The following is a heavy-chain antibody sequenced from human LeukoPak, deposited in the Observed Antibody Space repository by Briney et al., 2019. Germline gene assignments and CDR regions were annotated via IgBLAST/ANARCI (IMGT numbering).Heavy chain of an antibody. CDR2: ISGSGGST. CDR1: GFIFSNYW. D-gene: IGHD6-13*01. Sequence: GGSLRLSCAASGFIFSNYWMHWVRQTPGKGLEWVSAISGSGGSTYYADSVKGRFTISRDNSKNTLYLQMNSLRAEDTAVYYCAKTPGGGSSSWYVVNFDYWGQGTLVTVSS. CDR3: AKTPGGGSSSWYVVNFDY. V-gene: IGHV3-23*01. J-gene: IGHJ4*02.